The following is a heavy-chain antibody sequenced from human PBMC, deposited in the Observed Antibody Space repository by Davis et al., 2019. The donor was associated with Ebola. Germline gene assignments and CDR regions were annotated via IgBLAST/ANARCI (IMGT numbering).Heavy chain of an antibody. D-gene: IGHD1-14*01. Sequence: GGSLRLSCAASGFAFSDYVLHWVRQAPGKGLAWVALISSDGSNETYADSVKGRFTISRDNSKNTVWLQMNSLRPDDTAVYYCARAPPHGPQPVFWYFDFWGRGTLVTVSS. CDR3: ARAPPHGPQPVFWYFDF. CDR1: GFAFSDYV. V-gene: IGHV3-30-3*01. CDR2: ISSDGSNE. J-gene: IGHJ2*01.